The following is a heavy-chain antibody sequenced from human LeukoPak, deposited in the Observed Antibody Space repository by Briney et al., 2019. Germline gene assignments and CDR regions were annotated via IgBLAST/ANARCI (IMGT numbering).Heavy chain of an antibody. J-gene: IGHJ4*02. CDR3: ATLPWCSGGSCYSHDY. CDR2: IYYSGST. D-gene: IGHD2-15*01. V-gene: IGHV4-39*01. Sequence: PSETLSFTCTVSGGSISSSSYYWGWIRPPPGKGLEWSGSIYYSGSTYYNPSLKSRVTISVDTSKNQFSLRLSSVTAADTAVYYCATLPWCSGGSCYSHDYWGQGTLVTVPS. CDR1: GGSISSSSYY.